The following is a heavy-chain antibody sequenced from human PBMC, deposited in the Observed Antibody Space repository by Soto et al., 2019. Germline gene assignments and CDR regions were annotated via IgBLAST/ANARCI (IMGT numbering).Heavy chain of an antibody. CDR1: GFTFSSYA. V-gene: IGHV3-23*01. Sequence: EVQRLESGGGLVQPGGSLRRSCAASGFTFSSYAMSWVRQAPGKVLEWVSAISGSGGSTYYADSVKGRFTISRDNSKNTLYLQMNSLRAEDTAVYDCAKDGTSLRRLTPVECWGQGTLVTVAS. CDR3: AKDGTSLRRLTPVEC. D-gene: IGHD1-1*01. J-gene: IGHJ4*02. CDR2: ISGSGGST.